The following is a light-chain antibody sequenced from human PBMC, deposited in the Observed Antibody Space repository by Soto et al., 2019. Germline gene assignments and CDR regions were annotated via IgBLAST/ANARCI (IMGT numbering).Light chain of an antibody. CDR3: QHLNSYPIT. CDR2: AAS. J-gene: IGKJ5*01. Sequence: DLQMTQSPSYLSASVGDRFTITCRASQSISSYLNWYQQKPGKAPKXXIYAASSLQSGVPSRFSGSGSGTDFTLTISSLQPEDFATYYCQHLNSYPITFGQGTRLEIK. V-gene: IGKV1-39*01. CDR1: QSISSY.